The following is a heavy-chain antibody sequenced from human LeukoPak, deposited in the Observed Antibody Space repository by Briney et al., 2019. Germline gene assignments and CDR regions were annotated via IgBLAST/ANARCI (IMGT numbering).Heavy chain of an antibody. V-gene: IGHV3-23*01. Sequence: GGSLRLSCAASGFTFSSYAVSWVRQAPGKGLEWVSAISGSGGSTYYADSVKGRFTISRDNAKNTLYLQMNSLRAEDTAVYYCARGGYYEPPHDYWGQGTLVTVSS. D-gene: IGHD3-22*01. CDR2: ISGSGGST. CDR3: ARGGYYEPPHDY. CDR1: GFTFSSYA. J-gene: IGHJ4*02.